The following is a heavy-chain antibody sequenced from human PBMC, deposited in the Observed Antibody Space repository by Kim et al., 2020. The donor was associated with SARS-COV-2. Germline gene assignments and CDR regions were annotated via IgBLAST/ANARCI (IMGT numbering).Heavy chain of an antibody. CDR2: ISSSSSYT. CDR1: GFTFSDYY. CDR3: ARAWTAMAYFDY. D-gene: IGHD5-18*01. Sequence: GGSLRLSCAASGFTFSDYYMSWIRQAPGKGLEWVSYISSSSSYTNYADSVKGRFTISRDNAKNSLYLQMNSLRAEDTAVYYCARAWTAMAYFDYWGQGTLVTVSS. J-gene: IGHJ4*02. V-gene: IGHV3-11*05.